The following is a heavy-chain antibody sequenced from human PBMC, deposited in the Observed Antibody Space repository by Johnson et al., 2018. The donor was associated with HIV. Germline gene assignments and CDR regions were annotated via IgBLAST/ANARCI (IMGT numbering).Heavy chain of an antibody. V-gene: IGHV3-64*01. D-gene: IGHD5-18*01. CDR3: ARGGRGYSYSYAFDI. CDR1: GFTFSSYA. J-gene: IGHJ3*02. CDR2: ISSNGGST. Sequence: VQLVESGGGLVQPGGSLRLSCAASGFTFSSYAMHWVRQAPGKGLEYVSAISSNGGSTYYANSVKGRFTISRDNSKKTLYLQMGSLRAEDMAVYYCARGGRGYSYSYAFDIWGQGTMVTVSS.